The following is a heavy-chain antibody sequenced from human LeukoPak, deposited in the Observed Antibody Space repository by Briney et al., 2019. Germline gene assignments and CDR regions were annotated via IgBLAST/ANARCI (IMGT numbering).Heavy chain of an antibody. J-gene: IGHJ4*02. D-gene: IGHD5-12*01. CDR1: GFTFSSHG. Sequence: GGSLRLSCAASGFTFSSHGMSWVRQAPGKGLEWVSYISSSGSTIYYADSVKGRFTISRDNAKNSLYLQMNSLRAEDTAVYYCAREVATIDYWGQGTLVTVSS. CDR3: AREVATIDY. V-gene: IGHV3-48*04. CDR2: ISSSGSTI.